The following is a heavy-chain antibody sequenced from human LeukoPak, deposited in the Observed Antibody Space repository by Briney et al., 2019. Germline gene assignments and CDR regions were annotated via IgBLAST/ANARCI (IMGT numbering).Heavy chain of an antibody. CDR3: ARLDIVVVVAATNYYYYMDV. J-gene: IGHJ6*03. V-gene: IGHV1-18*01. D-gene: IGHD2-15*01. CDR2: ISAYNGNT. Sequence: ASLKLSCKASGYTRTRYGTSCVRQAPRQKHERNGWISAYNGNTNYAQKLQGGVTMTTDTSTSTAYMELRSLRSDDTAVYYCARLDIVVVVAATNYYYYMDVWGKGTTVTVSS. CDR1: GYTRTRYG.